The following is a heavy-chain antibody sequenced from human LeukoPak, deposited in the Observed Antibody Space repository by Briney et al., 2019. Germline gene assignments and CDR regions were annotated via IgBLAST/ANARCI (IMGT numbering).Heavy chain of an antibody. CDR3: ARHGSGSSSSWYDN. J-gene: IGHJ5*02. D-gene: IGHD6-13*01. V-gene: IGHV4-39*01. Sequence: SETLSLTCPVSGGSIRSRSYYWGWIRQPPGKGMEWIGSIYYSGLTYNNPSLKSRVTISVDTSKNQFSLKVSSVSAADTAVYYCARHGSGSSSSWYDNWGQGTLVTVSS. CDR2: IYYSGLT. CDR1: GGSIRSRSYY.